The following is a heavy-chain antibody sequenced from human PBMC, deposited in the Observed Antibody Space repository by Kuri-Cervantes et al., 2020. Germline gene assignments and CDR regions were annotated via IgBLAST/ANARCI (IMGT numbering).Heavy chain of an antibody. J-gene: IGHJ4*02. Sequence: GESLKISCAASGFTVSSNYMSWVRQAPGKGLEWVSVIYSCGSTYYADSVKGRFTISRDNSKNTLYLQMNSLRAEDTAVYYCARESDTTDFWSGYNLWGQGTLVTVSS. V-gene: IGHV3-66*03. CDR2: IYSCGST. CDR1: GFTVSSNY. CDR3: ARESDTTDFWSGYNL. D-gene: IGHD3-3*01.